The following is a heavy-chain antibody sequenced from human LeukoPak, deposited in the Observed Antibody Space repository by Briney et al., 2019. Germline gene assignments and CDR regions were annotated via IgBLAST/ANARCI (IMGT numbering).Heavy chain of an antibody. V-gene: IGHV1-2*02. J-gene: IGHJ4*02. CDR1: GFTFTDHY. Sequence: ASVKVSCKSSGFTFTDHYIHWVRQGPGQGLEWMGYIGPHSTFTSSPQEFQGRVTITRDASMSTAYMELTRLTSDDTAVYYCVREGEGPLSKDFDYWGQGTLVTVSS. D-gene: IGHD2/OR15-2a*01. CDR3: VREGEGPLSKDFDY. CDR2: IGPHSTFT.